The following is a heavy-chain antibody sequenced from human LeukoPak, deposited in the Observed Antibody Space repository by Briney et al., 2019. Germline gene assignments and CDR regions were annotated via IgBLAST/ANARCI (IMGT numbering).Heavy chain of an antibody. J-gene: IGHJ5*02. CDR2: IHTSGST. D-gene: IGHD3-10*01. CDR3: ARGVSQVRGMWFDP. V-gene: IGHV4-61*02. CDR1: SDSISSGSYY. Sequence: SQTLSLTCTVSSDSISSGSYYWSWIRQPAGKELEWIGRIHTSGSTDYNPSLRGRVTISLDTSKNHFSLQLSSVTAADTAVYYCARGVSQVRGMWFDPWGQGTLVTVSS.